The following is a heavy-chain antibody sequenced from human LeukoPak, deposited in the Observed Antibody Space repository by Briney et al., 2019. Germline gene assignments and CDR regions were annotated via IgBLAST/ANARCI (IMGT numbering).Heavy chain of an antibody. Sequence: NASETLSLTCTVSGGSISSYYWSWIRQPPGKGLEWIGYIYYSGSTNYNPSLKSRVTISVDTSKNQFSLKLSSVTAADTAVYYCARGQVPGDAGGDLTYPRYWGQGTLVTVSS. CDR2: IYYSGST. J-gene: IGHJ4*02. CDR3: ARGQVPGDAGGDLTYPRY. V-gene: IGHV4-59*01. CDR1: GGSISSYY. D-gene: IGHD2-21*02.